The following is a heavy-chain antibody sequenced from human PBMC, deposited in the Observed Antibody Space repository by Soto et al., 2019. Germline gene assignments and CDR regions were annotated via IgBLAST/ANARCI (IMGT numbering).Heavy chain of an antibody. J-gene: IGHJ5*01. CDR2: MSGSGGSA. CDR1: GFTFEDYG. V-gene: IGHV3-23*01. D-gene: IGHD3-10*01. Sequence: EVQLLESGGGLIQPGGSLRLSCVASGFTFEDYGMTWVRQAPGKGLEWIATMSGSGGSAYYADSVKGRFIISRHNSEHLLYLQMNRLRVEDTAVYYCAKDRESYYHPESFDSWGQGTLVSVSS. CDR3: AKDRESYYHPESFDS.